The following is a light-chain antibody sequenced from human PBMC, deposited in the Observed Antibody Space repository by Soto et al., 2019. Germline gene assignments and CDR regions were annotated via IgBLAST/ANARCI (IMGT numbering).Light chain of an antibody. CDR3: HQRQSWPRT. J-gene: IGKJ1*01. CDR1: QYINTR. CDR2: QTS. V-gene: IGKV3-11*01. Sequence: EIVLTQSPATLSSFPGDRVTLSCRASQYINTRLAWYQHRPGQAPRLLIYQTSIRAAGIPARFSDSGTGTDFTLTISDVQPEDFAVYYCHQRQSWPRTFGQGTKWIS.